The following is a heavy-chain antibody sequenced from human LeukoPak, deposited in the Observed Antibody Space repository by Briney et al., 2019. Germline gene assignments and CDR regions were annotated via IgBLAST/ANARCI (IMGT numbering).Heavy chain of an antibody. Sequence: GGSLRLSCAASGFSFSSYGMHWVRQAPGKGLEGVAFIRYDGSNKYYADSVKGRFTISRDNSKNTLYLQMNSLRAEDTAVYYCAKDSGSYYYYMDVWGKGTTVTVSS. CDR3: AKDSGSYYYYMDV. CDR1: GFSFSSYG. J-gene: IGHJ6*03. D-gene: IGHD1-26*01. CDR2: IRYDGSNK. V-gene: IGHV3-30*02.